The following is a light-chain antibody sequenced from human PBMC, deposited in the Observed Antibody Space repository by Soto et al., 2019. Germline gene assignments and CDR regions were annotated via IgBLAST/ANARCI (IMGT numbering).Light chain of an antibody. CDR3: QQYGSVPPT. Sequence: EIVLTQSPGTLSLSPGERATLSCRASQSVSTSYLAWYQQKPGQAPRLLIYGASSRATGIPDRFSGSGSGADFTFTISRLEPEDFAVYYCQQYGSVPPTFGGGTKVEIK. V-gene: IGKV3-20*01. CDR1: QSVSTSY. CDR2: GAS. J-gene: IGKJ4*01.